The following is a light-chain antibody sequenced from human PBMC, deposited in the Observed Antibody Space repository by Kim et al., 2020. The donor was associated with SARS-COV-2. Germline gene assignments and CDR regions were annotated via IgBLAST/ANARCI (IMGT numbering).Light chain of an antibody. CDR3: TTWDSSLSAQM. V-gene: IGLV10-54*04. CDR2: RNN. CDR1: SNNCGDQG. J-gene: IGLJ3*02. Sequence: QTATLTCPGGSNNCGDQGAAWLQQHQGHPPKHLFYRNNNRASGISDRFSTSRSGNTASLTIIGLQPEDEADYYCTTWDSSLSAQMFGGGTQLTVL.